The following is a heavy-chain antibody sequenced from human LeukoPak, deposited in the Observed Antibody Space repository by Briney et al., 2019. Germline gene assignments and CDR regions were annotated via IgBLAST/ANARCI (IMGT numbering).Heavy chain of an antibody. V-gene: IGHV4-59*01. D-gene: IGHD3-3*01. CDR1: GGSISSYY. J-gene: IGHJ4*02. CDR2: IYYSGST. CDR3: ARARDFWSGYVDY. Sequence: NPSETLSLTCTVSGGSISSYYWSWIRQPPGKGQEWIGYIYYSGSTNYNPSLKSRVTISVDTSKNQFSLKLSSVTAADTAVYYCARARDFWSGYVDYWGQGTLVTVSS.